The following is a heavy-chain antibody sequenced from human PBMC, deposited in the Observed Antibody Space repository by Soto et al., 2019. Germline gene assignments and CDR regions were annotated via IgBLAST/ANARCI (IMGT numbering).Heavy chain of an antibody. V-gene: IGHV4-30-4*01. Sequence: PSETLSLTCTVSGGSISSGDYYWSWIRQPPGKGLEWIGYIYYSGSTYYNPSPKSRVTISVDTSKNQFSLKLSSVTAADTAVYYCARGVYDFWSEVYYYYGMDVWGQGTTVTVSS. D-gene: IGHD3-3*01. J-gene: IGHJ6*02. CDR3: ARGVYDFWSEVYYYYGMDV. CDR2: IYYSGST. CDR1: GGSISSGDYY.